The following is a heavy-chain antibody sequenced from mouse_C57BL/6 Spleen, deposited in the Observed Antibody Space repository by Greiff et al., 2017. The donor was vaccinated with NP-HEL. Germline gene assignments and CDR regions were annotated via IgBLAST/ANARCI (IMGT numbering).Heavy chain of an antibody. Sequence: QVQLQQPGAELVRPGTSVKLSCKASGYTFTSYWMHWVKQRPGQGLEWIGVIDPSDSYTNYNQKFKGKATLTVDTSSSTAYMQLSSLTSEDSAVYYCARMGQDFDYWGQGTTLTVSS. J-gene: IGHJ2*01. CDR3: ARMGQDFDY. D-gene: IGHD3-3*01. V-gene: IGHV1-59*01. CDR2: IDPSDSYT. CDR1: GYTFTSYW.